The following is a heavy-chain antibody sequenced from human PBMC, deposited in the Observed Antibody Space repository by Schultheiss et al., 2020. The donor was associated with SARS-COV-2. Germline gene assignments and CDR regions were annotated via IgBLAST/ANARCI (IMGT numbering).Heavy chain of an antibody. J-gene: IGHJ4*02. Sequence: GESLKISCAASGFTFSNAWMNWVRQAPGKGLEWVGRIKSKTDGGTTDYAAPVKGRFTISRDDSKNTLYLQMNSLKTEDTAVYYCTKDTIIGLISGRRVASFDYWGQGSLVTVSS. D-gene: IGHD3-3*01. CDR2: IKSKTDGGTT. V-gene: IGHV3-15*07. CDR3: TKDTIIGLISGRRVASFDY. CDR1: GFTFSNAW.